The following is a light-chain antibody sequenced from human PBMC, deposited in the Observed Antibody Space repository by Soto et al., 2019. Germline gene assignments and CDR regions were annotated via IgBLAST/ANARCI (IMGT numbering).Light chain of an antibody. Sequence: QSVLTQPPSASGTPGQRVTISCSGSSSNIGSNYVYWYQQLPGTAPKLLIYSNNQRPSGVPDRFSGSKSGTSASLAISGLRSEDEADYYCFLSYSGTNWVFGGGTKLTVL. J-gene: IGLJ3*02. CDR1: SSNIGSNY. CDR3: FLSYSGTNWV. CDR2: SNN. V-gene: IGLV1-47*02.